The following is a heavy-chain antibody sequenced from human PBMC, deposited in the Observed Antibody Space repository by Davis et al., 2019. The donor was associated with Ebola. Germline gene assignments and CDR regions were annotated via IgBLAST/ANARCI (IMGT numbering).Heavy chain of an antibody. Sequence: GESLKISCAASGFTFSNYYMSWIRQAPGKGLEWVSYISSSGRTIYYADSVKGRFTISRDNAKNSLYLQMNSLRAEDTAVYYCARSSIAARPGYYYGMDVWGQGTTVTVSS. J-gene: IGHJ6*02. V-gene: IGHV3-11*04. CDR3: ARSSIAARPGYYYGMDV. CDR1: GFTFSNYY. D-gene: IGHD6-6*01. CDR2: ISSSGRTI.